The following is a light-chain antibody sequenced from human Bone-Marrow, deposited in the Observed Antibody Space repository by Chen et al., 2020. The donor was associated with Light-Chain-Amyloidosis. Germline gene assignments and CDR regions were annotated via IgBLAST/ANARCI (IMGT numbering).Light chain of an antibody. CDR3: QQYGTSPLT. CDR2: GSS. Sequence: ELVLTQSQGTLSLSPGEGANLSCRASQTISSNYLTWYQQKYGQAPRRLIYGSSSRATGTPDRFTGSGSGTDFTLTINRLEPEDLAMYYCQQYGTSPLTFGGGTKVEIK. J-gene: IGKJ4*01. V-gene: IGKV3-20*01. CDR1: QTISSNY.